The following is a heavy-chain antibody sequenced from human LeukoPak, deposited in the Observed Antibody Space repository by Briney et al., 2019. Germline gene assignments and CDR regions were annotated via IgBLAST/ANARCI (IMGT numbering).Heavy chain of an antibody. J-gene: IGHJ6*02. CDR2: ISAYNGNT. Sequence: ASVKVSCKASGYTFTSYGISWVRQAPGQGLEWMGWISAYNGNTNYAQKLQGRVTMTEDTSTDTAYMELSSLRSEDTAVYYCATFSPIAVAFLEYYYYGMDVWGQGTTVTVSS. CDR3: ATFSPIAVAFLEYYYYGMDV. CDR1: GYTFTSYG. V-gene: IGHV1-18*01. D-gene: IGHD6-19*01.